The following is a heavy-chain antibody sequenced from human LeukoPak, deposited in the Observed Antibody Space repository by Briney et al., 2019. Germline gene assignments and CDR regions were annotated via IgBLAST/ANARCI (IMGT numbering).Heavy chain of an antibody. CDR2: IYNSGST. CDR1: GGSISSYY. D-gene: IGHD6-13*01. Sequence: PSETLSLTCTVSGGSISSYYWSWIRQPAGKGLEWIGHIYNSGSTNYKPSLKGRVTMSVATSKNQFSLHLSSVTAADTAVYYCARSAFLVTAPGLYYFDYWGQGTLVAVSS. J-gene: IGHJ4*02. CDR3: ARSAFLVTAPGLYYFDY. V-gene: IGHV4-4*07.